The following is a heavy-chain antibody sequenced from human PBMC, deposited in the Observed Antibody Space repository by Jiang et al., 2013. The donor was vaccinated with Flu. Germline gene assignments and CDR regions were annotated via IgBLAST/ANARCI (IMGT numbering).Heavy chain of an antibody. CDR3: VRDDSAYYYDLGDYSYGMDV. J-gene: IGHJ6*02. V-gene: IGHV1-18*04. D-gene: IGHD3-22*01. Sequence: HSGAEVKKPGAAVKVSCKASGYTFTSYGINWVRQAPGQGLEWLGRISANKGNTKYARRIQGRVTMTTETSTTTAYMELKSLRSDDTAIYYCVRDDSAYYYDLGDYSYGMDVWGQGTTVTVSS. CDR2: ISANKGNT. CDR1: GYTFTSYG.